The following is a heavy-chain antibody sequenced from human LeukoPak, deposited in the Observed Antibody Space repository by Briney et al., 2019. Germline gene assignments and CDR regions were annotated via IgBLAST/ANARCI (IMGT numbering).Heavy chain of an antibody. D-gene: IGHD2-2*02. CDR2: INSDGSST. CDR1: GFTFSSYW. V-gene: IGHV3-74*01. CDR3: ARVPYCNSAGCYSYMDV. J-gene: IGHJ6*03. Sequence: GGSLRLSCAASGFTFSSYWMHWVCQAPGKGLVWVSRINSDGSSTNYADSVKGRFTISRDNAKNTLYLQMNSLRAEDTAVYYCARVPYCNSAGCYSYMDVWDKGTTVTVSS.